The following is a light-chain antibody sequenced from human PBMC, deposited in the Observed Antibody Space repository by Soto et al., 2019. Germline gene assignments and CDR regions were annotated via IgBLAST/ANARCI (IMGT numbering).Light chain of an antibody. CDR3: QQLFDYPLT. Sequence: IQLTQSPSSLSASVGDRFTITCRASQGISSYLAWYQQKPGKAPNLLIYTASTLQSGVPSRFSGGGSGTEFTLTISSLQPEDFATYYCQQLFDYPLTFGGGTKVDI. CDR1: QGISSY. J-gene: IGKJ4*01. V-gene: IGKV1-9*01. CDR2: TAS.